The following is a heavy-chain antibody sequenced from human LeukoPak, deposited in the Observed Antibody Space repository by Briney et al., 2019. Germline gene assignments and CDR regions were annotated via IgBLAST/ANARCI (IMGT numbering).Heavy chain of an antibody. D-gene: IGHD6-19*01. J-gene: IGHJ3*02. Sequence: SETLSLTCTVSGGSINSYYWSWIRQPPGKGLEWIGYIYYSGSTNYNPSLKSRVTISVDTSKNQFSLKLSSVTAADTAVYYCARGSSGWYLSAFDIWGQGTMVTVSS. CDR2: IYYSGST. V-gene: IGHV4-59*01. CDR1: GGSINSYY. CDR3: ARGSSGWYLSAFDI.